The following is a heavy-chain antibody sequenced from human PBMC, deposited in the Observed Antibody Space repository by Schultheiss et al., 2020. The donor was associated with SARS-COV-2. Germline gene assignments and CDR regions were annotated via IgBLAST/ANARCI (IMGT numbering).Heavy chain of an antibody. CDR2: ISSSSSYI. CDR3: AKGVGWITMIVVGDAFDI. Sequence: GGSLRLSCAASGFTFSSYSMNWVRQAPGKGLEWVSSISSSSSYIYYADSVKGRFTISRDNAKNSLYLQMNSLRAEDTAVYYCAKGVGWITMIVVGDAFDIWGQGTMVTVSS. J-gene: IGHJ3*02. CDR1: GFTFSSYS. V-gene: IGHV3-21*04. D-gene: IGHD3-22*01.